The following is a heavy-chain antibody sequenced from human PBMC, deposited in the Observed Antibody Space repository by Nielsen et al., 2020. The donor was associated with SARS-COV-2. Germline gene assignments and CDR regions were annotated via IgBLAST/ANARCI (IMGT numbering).Heavy chain of an antibody. J-gene: IGHJ4*02. D-gene: IGHD6-13*01. V-gene: IGHV3-66*01. CDR3: TRDGTHSSSWFGY. Sequence: GESLKISCAAVGFNFNSRTVTWVRQAPGKGLEWVSVFYSGGTTLYADSVKGRFIISRDNAKKSLYLQMNSLRVEDTAIYYCTRDGTHSSSWFGYWGQGTLVTVSS. CDR2: FYSGGTT. CDR1: GFNFNSRT.